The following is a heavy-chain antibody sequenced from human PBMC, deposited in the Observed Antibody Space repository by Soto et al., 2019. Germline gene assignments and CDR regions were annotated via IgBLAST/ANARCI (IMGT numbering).Heavy chain of an antibody. CDR2: IYYSGST. V-gene: IGHV4-59*01. CDR3: ARRRMSTNVFDY. D-gene: IGHD2-8*01. CDR1: GGSISSYY. Sequence: TVSGGSISSYYWSWIRQPPGKGLEWIGYIYYSGSTNYNPSLKSRVTISVDTSKNQFSLKLSSVTAADTAVYYCARRRMSTNVFDYWGQGTLVTVSS. J-gene: IGHJ4*02.